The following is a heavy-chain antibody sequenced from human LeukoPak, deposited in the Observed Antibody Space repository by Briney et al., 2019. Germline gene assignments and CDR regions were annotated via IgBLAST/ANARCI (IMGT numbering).Heavy chain of an antibody. D-gene: IGHD3-22*01. V-gene: IGHV4-59*08. CDR1: SGSISSYY. Sequence: PSETLSLTCTVSSGSISSYYWSWIRQPPGKGLEWIGNIFHTGSTHYNPSLKSRVTMSVDTSKNQFSLRLSSVTAADTAVYYCARLTWLTYYFDYWGQGTLVTVPS. CDR3: ARLTWLTYYFDY. CDR2: IFHTGST. J-gene: IGHJ4*02.